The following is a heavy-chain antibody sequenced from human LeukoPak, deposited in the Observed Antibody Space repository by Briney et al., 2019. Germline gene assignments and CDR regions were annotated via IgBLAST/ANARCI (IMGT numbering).Heavy chain of an antibody. J-gene: IGHJ6*03. CDR3: ARGVEDPHPDTCYYYSYMDV. CDR2: INPSGGST. Sequence: ASVKVSCKASGYTFTSYYMHWVRQAPGQGLEWMGIINPSGGSTSYAQKFQGRVTMTRDTSTSTVYMELSSLRSEDTAVYYCARGVEDPHPDTCYYYSYMDVWGKGTTVTVSS. D-gene: IGHD2-15*01. CDR1: GYTFTSYY. V-gene: IGHV1-46*01.